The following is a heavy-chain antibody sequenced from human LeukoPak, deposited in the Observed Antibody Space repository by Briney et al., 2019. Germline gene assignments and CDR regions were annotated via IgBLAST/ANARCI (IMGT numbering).Heavy chain of an antibody. CDR1: GFTFDDYS. CDR3: AKDKRVATLTISPMDV. J-gene: IGHJ6*03. Sequence: PGRSLRLSCAASGFTFDDYSMYWVRQPPGKGLEWVSGINWNDCHMGYAVSVRGRFTTSRDNARHSLDLQMNSMRAEDTAFYYCAKDKRVATLTISPMDVWGKGTTVTVSS. D-gene: IGHD4-17*01. V-gene: IGHV3-9*01. CDR2: INWNDCHM.